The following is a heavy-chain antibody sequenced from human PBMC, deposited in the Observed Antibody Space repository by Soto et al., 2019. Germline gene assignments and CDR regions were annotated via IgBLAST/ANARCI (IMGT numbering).Heavy chain of an antibody. CDR3: AVDYGGNCFDY. V-gene: IGHV4-4*07. Sequence: SETMSLTCTVSGGSNSIYYWSWIRQPAGKGLEWIGRIFTSESTNYNPSLKSRVTMSADTSKNQFSLKLRSVTAADTAVYYCAVDYGGNCFDYWGQGIRVTVSS. J-gene: IGHJ4*02. CDR2: IFTSEST. D-gene: IGHD2-21*01. CDR1: GGSNSIYY.